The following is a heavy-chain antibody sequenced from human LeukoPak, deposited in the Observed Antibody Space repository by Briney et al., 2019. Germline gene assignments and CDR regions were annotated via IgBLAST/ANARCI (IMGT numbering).Heavy chain of an antibody. D-gene: IGHD1-1*01. CDR2: INPDSGGT. J-gene: IGHJ5*02. CDR1: GYAFAGYY. Sequence: VASVKVSCKASGYAFAGYYMDSVRQARAQRPECMGFINPDSGGTNYAQKFQGRVTMTRDTSISTAYMELSRLRSDDTAVYYCARDYLQLERHRSWFDPWGQGTLVTVSS. V-gene: IGHV1-2*02. CDR3: ARDYLQLERHRSWFDP.